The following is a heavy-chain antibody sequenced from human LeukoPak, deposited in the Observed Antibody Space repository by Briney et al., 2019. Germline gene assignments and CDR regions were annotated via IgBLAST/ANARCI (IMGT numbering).Heavy chain of an antibody. CDR1: GFTFSSYA. CDR2: ISGSGGST. J-gene: IGHJ4*02. CDR3: ATDRAWGGFDY. Sequence: GGSLRLSCAASGFTFSSYAMSWVRQAPGKGLEWVSAISGSGGSTYYADSVKGRFTISRDNSKNTLYPQMNSLRVEDTAVYYCATDRAWGGFDYWGLGVLVTVSS. V-gene: IGHV3-23*01. D-gene: IGHD3-16*01.